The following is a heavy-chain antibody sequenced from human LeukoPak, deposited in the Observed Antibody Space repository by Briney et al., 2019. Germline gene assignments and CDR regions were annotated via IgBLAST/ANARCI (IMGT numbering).Heavy chain of an antibody. CDR3: ARDRGCSSTSCYVFDY. V-gene: IGHV4-4*07. J-gene: IGHJ4*02. CDR1: GGSISNYY. D-gene: IGHD2-2*01. CDR2: IYPSGTT. Sequence: SETLSLTCTVSGGSISNYYWSWIRQPAGKGLEWIGRIYPSGTTTYNPSLKSRVTMSVDTSKNQFSLKLTSLTAADTAVYYCARDRGCSSTSCYVFDYWGQGNLVTVSS.